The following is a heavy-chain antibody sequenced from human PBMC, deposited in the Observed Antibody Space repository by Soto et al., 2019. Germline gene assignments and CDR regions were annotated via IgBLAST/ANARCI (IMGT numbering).Heavy chain of an antibody. CDR3: AKVQGYSYGYRGYYGMDV. CDR1: GFTFSSYA. V-gene: IGHV3-23*01. CDR2: ISGSGGST. J-gene: IGHJ6*02. D-gene: IGHD5-18*01. Sequence: EVQLLESGGGSVQPGGSLRLSCAASGFTFSSYAMSWVRQAPGKGLEWVSAISGSGGSTYYADSVKGRFTISRDNSKNTLYLQMNSLRAEDTAVYYCAKVQGYSYGYRGYYGMDVWGQGTTVTVSS.